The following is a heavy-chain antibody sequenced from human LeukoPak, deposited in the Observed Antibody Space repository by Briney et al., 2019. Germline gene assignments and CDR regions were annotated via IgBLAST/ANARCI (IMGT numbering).Heavy chain of an antibody. D-gene: IGHD3-3*01. J-gene: IGHJ3*02. CDR3: TTDQRITVFGVVVNDHGAFDI. Sequence: GGSLRLSCAASGFTFSNAWMNWVRQAPGKGLEWVGRIKSKTDGGTTDYAAPVKGGFTISRDDSKNTLYLHMNSLKTEDTAVYYCTTDQRITVFGVVVNDHGAFDIWGQGTMVTVSS. CDR2: IKSKTDGGTT. V-gene: IGHV3-15*01. CDR1: GFTFSNAW.